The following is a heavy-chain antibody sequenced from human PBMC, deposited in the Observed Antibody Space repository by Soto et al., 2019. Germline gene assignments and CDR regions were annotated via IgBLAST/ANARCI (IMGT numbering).Heavy chain of an antibody. V-gene: IGHV3-30*18. D-gene: IGHD3-22*01. Sequence: QVQLVESGGGVVQPGRSLRLSCAASGLTFSRYGMHWVRQAPGKGLEWAAHISYDGSNKHYAESVKGRFTISRDSSKKTLYLQMNSLRAEDTAVYYCVEDTCDDDSSGYYIFDYWGQGTLVAASS. J-gene: IGHJ4*02. CDR3: VEDTCDDDSSGYYIFDY. CDR1: GLTFSRYG. CDR2: ISYDGSNK.